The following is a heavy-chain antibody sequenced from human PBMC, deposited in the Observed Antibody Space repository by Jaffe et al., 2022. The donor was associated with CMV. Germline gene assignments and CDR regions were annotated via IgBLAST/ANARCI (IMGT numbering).Heavy chain of an antibody. CDR3: ARDRQLAVAYWFDP. Sequence: EVQLVESGGGLVQPGGSLRLSCAASGFTFSSYWMSWVRQAPGKGLEWVANIKQDGSEKYYVDSVKGRFTISRDNAKNSLYLQMNSLRAEDTAVYYCARDRQLAVAYWFDPWGQGTLVTVSS. D-gene: IGHD6-19*01. J-gene: IGHJ5*02. CDR1: GFTFSSYW. V-gene: IGHV3-7*03. CDR2: IKQDGSEK.